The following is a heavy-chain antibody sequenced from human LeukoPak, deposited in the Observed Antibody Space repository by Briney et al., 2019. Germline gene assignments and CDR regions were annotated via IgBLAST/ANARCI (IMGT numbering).Heavy chain of an antibody. D-gene: IGHD3-22*01. CDR1: GFTFSSYA. CDR2: ISGSGGST. Sequence: GGSLRLSCAASGFTFSSYAMSWVRQAPGKGLEWVSAISGSGGSTYYADSVKGRFTISRDNSKNTLYLQMNSLRAEDTAVYYCANGLLSGLTGLFIPFDYWGQGTLVTVSS. V-gene: IGHV3-23*01. J-gene: IGHJ4*02. CDR3: ANGLLSGLTGLFIPFDY.